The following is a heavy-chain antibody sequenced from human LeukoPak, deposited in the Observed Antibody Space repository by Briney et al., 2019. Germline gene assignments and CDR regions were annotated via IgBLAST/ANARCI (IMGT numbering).Heavy chain of an antibody. CDR1: GYTFTGYY. CDR3: ARETTAMMGEFDY. D-gene: IGHD5-18*01. CDR2: INPNSGGT. V-gene: IGHV1-2*02. J-gene: IGHJ4*02. Sequence: ASVKVSCKASGYTFTGYYMHWVRQAPGQGLEWMGWINPNSGGTNYAQKFQGRVTMTRDMSTSTVYMELSSLRSEDTAVYYCARETTAMMGEFDYWGQGTLVTVSS.